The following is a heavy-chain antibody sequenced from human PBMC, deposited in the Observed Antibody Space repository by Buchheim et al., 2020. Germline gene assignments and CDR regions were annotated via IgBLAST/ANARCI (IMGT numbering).Heavy chain of an antibody. CDR1: GGSISSSSYY. J-gene: IGHJ6*02. CDR3: ARRSSWQESYYYYYGMDV. CDR2: IYYSGST. D-gene: IGHD6-13*01. V-gene: IGHV4-39*07. Sequence: QLQLQESGPGLVKPSETLSLTCTVSGGSISSSSYYWGWIRQPPGKGLEWIGSIYYSGSTYYHPTLKSRVTISVATSKNQFSLKLSSVTAADTAVYYCARRSSWQESYYYYYGMDVWGQGTT.